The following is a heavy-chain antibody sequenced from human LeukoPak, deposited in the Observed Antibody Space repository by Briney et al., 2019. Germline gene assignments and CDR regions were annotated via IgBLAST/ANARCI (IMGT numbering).Heavy chain of an antibody. CDR3: AKERDYGDPEVWSYYYGMDV. Sequence: GGSLTLSCAASGFXFSSYGIHWVRQAPGKGLKWVAVISYDGSNKYYADSVKGRFTISRDNSKNTLYLQMNSLRAEDTAVDYCAKERDYGDPEVWSYYYGMDVWGQGTTVTVSS. CDR1: GFXFSSYG. J-gene: IGHJ6*02. D-gene: IGHD4-17*01. CDR2: ISYDGSNK. V-gene: IGHV3-30*18.